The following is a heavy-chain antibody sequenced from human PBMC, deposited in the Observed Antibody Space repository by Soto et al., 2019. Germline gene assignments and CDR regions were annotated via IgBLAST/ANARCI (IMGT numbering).Heavy chain of an antibody. V-gene: IGHV1-3*01. Sequence: GASVKVSCKASGYTFTSYAMHWVRQAPGQRLEWMGWINAGNGNTKYSQKFQGRVTITRDTSASTAYMELSSLRSEDTAVYYCARFFPLRGAAAGTWFYYYGMAVGGQGTTATV. CDR3: ARFFPLRGAAAGTWFYYYGMAV. J-gene: IGHJ6*02. CDR2: INAGNGNT. CDR1: GYTFTSYA. D-gene: IGHD6-13*01.